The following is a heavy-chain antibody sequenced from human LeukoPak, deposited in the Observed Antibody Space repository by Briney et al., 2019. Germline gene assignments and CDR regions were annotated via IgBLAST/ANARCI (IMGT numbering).Heavy chain of an antibody. CDR3: QKTAYDILTGYPFDY. D-gene: IGHD3-9*01. CDR1: GYSFTTYW. J-gene: IGHJ4*02. CDR2: IYLGDSDT. Sequence: GESLKIYCKGSGYSFTTYWIGWVRQMPGQGLEWLGIIYLGDSDTGYGPSFQGQVTISADKSISTAYLQWSSLKASDTAMYFSQKTAYDILTGYPFDYWGQGTLVTVSS. V-gene: IGHV5-51*01.